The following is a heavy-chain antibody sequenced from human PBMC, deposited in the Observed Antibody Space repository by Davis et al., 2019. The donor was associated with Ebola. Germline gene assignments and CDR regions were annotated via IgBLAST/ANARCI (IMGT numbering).Heavy chain of an antibody. V-gene: IGHV1-46*01. Sequence: SVNVSCKASGYRFTSYYMHWVRQAPGQGLEWMGIVNPITGGTSYAQNFQVRVNMTRDTSTSTVYMELSSLRSEDTAVYYCAREGGRYYDSSGYVFDIWGQGTMVKVSS. CDR3: AREGGRYYDSSGYVFDI. J-gene: IGHJ3*02. CDR1: GYRFTSYY. D-gene: IGHD3-22*01. CDR2: VNPITGGT.